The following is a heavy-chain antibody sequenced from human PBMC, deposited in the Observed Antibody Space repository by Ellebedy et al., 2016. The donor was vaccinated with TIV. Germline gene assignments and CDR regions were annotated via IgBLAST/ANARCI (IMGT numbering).Heavy chain of an antibody. V-gene: IGHV3-48*03. CDR3: TRDLVGATSDF. J-gene: IGHJ4*02. CDR1: GFTFSSYE. Sequence: GESLKISCAASGFTFSSYEMNWVRQAPGKGLEWVSYISTSGSTIYYADSVKGRFTISRDNAKNTVYLQMNSLRAEDSAVYHCTRDLVGATSDFWGQGALVTVST. D-gene: IGHD1-26*01. CDR2: ISTSGSTI.